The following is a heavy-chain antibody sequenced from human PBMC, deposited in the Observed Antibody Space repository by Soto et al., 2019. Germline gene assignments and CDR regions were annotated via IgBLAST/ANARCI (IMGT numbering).Heavy chain of an antibody. CDR1: GGTFSSYA. D-gene: IGHD2-2*01. J-gene: IGHJ5*02. V-gene: IGHV1-69*01. CDR2: IIPTFGTA. Sequence: QVQLVQSGAEVKKPGSSVKVSCKASGGTFSSYAISWVRQAPGQGLEWMGGIIPTFGTANYAQTFKGRVTITADGAPSAATMELSSQRDKETAVYKCVRDNKVVPGAMWVDWFDPWGQGTLVTVSS. CDR3: VRDNKVVPGAMWVDWFDP.